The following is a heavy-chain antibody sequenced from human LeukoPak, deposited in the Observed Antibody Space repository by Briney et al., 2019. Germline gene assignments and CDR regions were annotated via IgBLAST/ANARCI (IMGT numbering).Heavy chain of an antibody. D-gene: IGHD2-15*01. Sequence: GGSLRLSCAASGFTFSSYGMSWVRQAPGKGLEWVSAISGTGGTTYYADSVKGRFTISRDNSKNTLYLQMNSLRAEDTAVYYRAKNGDRGAYCSGGSCYPYYYYYMDVWGKGTTVTISS. V-gene: IGHV3-23*01. CDR1: GFTFSSYG. CDR3: AKNGDRGAYCSGGSCYPYYYYYMDV. J-gene: IGHJ6*03. CDR2: ISGTGGTT.